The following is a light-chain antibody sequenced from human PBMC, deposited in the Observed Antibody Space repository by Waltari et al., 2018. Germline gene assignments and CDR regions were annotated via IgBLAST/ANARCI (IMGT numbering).Light chain of an antibody. V-gene: IGLV3-1*01. J-gene: IGLJ2*01. CDR3: QAGASSTALA. Sequence: SYELTQPPSVSVSPGQTASITCSGDKLGDKYASWYQQKSCQSPALVIYHDTKRPSRVPQAISGANSGDTAPLTNRRTQAADEADYHCQAGASSTALAFGGGTRLTVL. CDR1: KLGDKY. CDR2: HDT.